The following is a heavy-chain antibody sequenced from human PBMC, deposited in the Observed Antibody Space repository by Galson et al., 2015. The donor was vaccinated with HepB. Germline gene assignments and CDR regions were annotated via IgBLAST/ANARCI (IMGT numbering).Heavy chain of an antibody. D-gene: IGHD3-22*01. Sequence: SLRLSCAASGFTFSNAWMSWVRQAPGKGLEWVGRIKSKTDGGTTDYAAPVKGRFTISRDDSKNTLYLQMNSLKTEDTAVYYCTTLYDSSGYYSYYWGQGTLVTVSS. J-gene: IGHJ4*02. CDR1: GFTFSNAW. CDR2: IKSKTDGGTT. V-gene: IGHV3-15*01. CDR3: TTLYDSSGYYSYY.